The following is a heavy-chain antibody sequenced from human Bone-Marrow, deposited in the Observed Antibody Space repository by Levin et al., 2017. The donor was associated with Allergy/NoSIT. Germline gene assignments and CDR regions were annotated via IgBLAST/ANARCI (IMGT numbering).Heavy chain of an antibody. J-gene: IGHJ6*03. V-gene: IGHV1-2*06. Sequence: ASVKVSCKASGYTFSGYYIHWVRQAPGQGLEWMGRINPNSGDTDYAQKFQGRVTMTRDTSINTAYMDLSSLRSDDTAVYYCSTGSTEYYFYHYMDVWGIGTSVTVSS. CDR1: GYTFSGYY. CDR3: STGSTEYYFYHYMDV. D-gene: IGHD2-2*01. CDR2: INPNSGDT.